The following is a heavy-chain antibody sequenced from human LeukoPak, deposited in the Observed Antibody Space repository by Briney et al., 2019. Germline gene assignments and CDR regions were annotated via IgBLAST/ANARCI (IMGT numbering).Heavy chain of an antibody. J-gene: IGHJ5*02. CDR1: GGSISSSPYY. Sequence: SETLSLTCTVSGGSISSSPYYWGWIRQPPGKGLEWIGSIYYSGTTHYSPSLESRVTISVDTSKNQFSLKLSSVTAADTAVYYCAREGEVDYGDYYNWFDPWGQGTLVTVSS. V-gene: IGHV4-39*07. CDR3: AREGEVDYGDYYNWFDP. D-gene: IGHD4-17*01. CDR2: IYYSGTT.